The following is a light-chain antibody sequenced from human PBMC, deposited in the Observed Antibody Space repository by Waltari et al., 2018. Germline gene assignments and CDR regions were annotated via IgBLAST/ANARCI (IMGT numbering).Light chain of an antibody. CDR2: DVS. CDR3: SSYTSSSTYV. CDR1: SRDVGGYNY. V-gene: IGLV2-14*01. Sequence: QSALTQPASVSGSPGQSITISCTVTSRDVGGYNYVSWYQQHPDKAPKLMIYDVSKRPSGVSNRFSGSKSGNTASLTISGLQAEDEADYYCSSYTSSSTYVFGTGTKVTVL. J-gene: IGLJ1*01.